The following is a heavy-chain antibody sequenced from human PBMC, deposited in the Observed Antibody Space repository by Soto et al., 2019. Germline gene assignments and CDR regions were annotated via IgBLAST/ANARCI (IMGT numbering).Heavy chain of an antibody. D-gene: IGHD4-17*01. V-gene: IGHV4-39*01. CDR2: IFSTGTT. CDR3: ARHDYGDGFSY. Sequence: PLETLSLTCTVSGDSISSSTYYWSWIRRPPGKGLEWTATIFSTGTTHYNPSLRSRVTISVDTSKNQFSLTVRSVTAADTAAYYCARHDYGDGFSYWGQGSQVTVS. CDR1: GDSISSSTYY. J-gene: IGHJ4*02.